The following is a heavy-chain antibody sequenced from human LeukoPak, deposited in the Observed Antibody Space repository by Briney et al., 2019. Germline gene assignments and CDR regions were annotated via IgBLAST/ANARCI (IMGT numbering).Heavy chain of an antibody. CDR3: ARGLISSYGLRFYYFDY. CDR2: MYHSGNT. D-gene: IGHD5-18*01. V-gene: IGHV4-30-4*07. J-gene: IGHJ4*02. Sequence: SETLSLTCAVSGGSISSDDSSGSWIRQPPGKGLEWIGYMYHSGNTYYNPSLKSRVTMAVDTANNQFSLKLTSVRAAATDVYYCARGLISSYGLRFYYFDYWGQGTLVTVSS. CDR1: GGSISSDDSS.